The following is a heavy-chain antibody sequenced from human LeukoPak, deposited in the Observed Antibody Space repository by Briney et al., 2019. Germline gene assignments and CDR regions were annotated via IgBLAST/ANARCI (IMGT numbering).Heavy chain of an antibody. CDR2: ISSNGGST. J-gene: IGHJ3*02. V-gene: IGHV3-64*01. CDR3: ARATVGATFAFDI. Sequence: GGSLRLSCAASGFTFSSYAMHWVRQAPGKGLEYVSAISSNGGSTYYANSVKGRFTISRDNSKNTLYLQMGSLRAEDMAVYYCARATVGATFAFDIWGQGTIVTVSS. CDR1: GFTFSSYA. D-gene: IGHD1-26*01.